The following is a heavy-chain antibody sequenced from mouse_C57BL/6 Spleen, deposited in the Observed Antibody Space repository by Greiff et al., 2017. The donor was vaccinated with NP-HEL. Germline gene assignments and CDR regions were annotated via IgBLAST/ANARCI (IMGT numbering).Heavy chain of an antibody. V-gene: IGHV1-15*01. CDR2: IDPETGGT. Sequence: QVQLQQSGAELVRPGASVTLSCKASGYTFTDYEMHWVKQTPVHGLEWIGAIDPETGGTAYNQKFKGKAILTADKSSSTAYMELRSLTSEDSAVYYCTRGDDYDYDDAMDYWGQGTSVTVSS. CDR1: GYTFTDYE. CDR3: TRGDDYDYDDAMDY. D-gene: IGHD2-4*01. J-gene: IGHJ4*01.